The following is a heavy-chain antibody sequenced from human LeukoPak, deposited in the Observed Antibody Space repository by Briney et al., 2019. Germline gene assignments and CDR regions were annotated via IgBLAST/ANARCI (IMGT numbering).Heavy chain of an antibody. CDR3: ARVRYYDSTAFDAFDI. J-gene: IGHJ3*02. D-gene: IGHD3-22*01. Sequence: SETLSLTCTVSGGSISSYYWCWIRQPPGKGLEWIGYIYYSGSTNYNPSLKSRVTISVDTSKNQFSLKLSSVTAADTAVYYCARVRYYDSTAFDAFDIWGQGTMVTVSS. CDR2: IYYSGST. V-gene: IGHV4-59*01. CDR1: GGSISSYY.